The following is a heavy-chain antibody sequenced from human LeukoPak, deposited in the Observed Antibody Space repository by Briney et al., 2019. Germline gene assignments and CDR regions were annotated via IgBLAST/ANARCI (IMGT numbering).Heavy chain of an antibody. D-gene: IGHD6-19*01. CDR1: GGSISSYY. V-gene: IGHV4-59*01. CDR3: ARFKSSGWYYFDN. J-gene: IGHJ4*02. Sequence: SETLSLTCTVSGGSISSYYWSWIRQPPGKGLEWIGYIYYSGSTNYNPSLKSRVTISVDTSKNQFSLKLSSVTAADTAVYFCARFKSSGWYYFDNWGQGTLVTVSS. CDR2: IYYSGST.